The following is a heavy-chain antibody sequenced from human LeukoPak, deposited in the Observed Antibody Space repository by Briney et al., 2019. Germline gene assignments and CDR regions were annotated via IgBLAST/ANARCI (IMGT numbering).Heavy chain of an antibody. V-gene: IGHV3-30-3*01. D-gene: IGHD3-10*01. Sequence: GGSLRLSCAASGFTFSSYAMHWVRQAPGKGLEWVAVISYDGSNKYYADSVKGRFTISRDNSKNTLYLQMNSLRAEDTAVYYCAKEGDYGSGSYYLYYYYYYGMDVWGKGTTVTVSS. CDR1: GFTFSSYA. CDR2: ISYDGSNK. CDR3: AKEGDYGSGSYYLYYYYYYGMDV. J-gene: IGHJ6*04.